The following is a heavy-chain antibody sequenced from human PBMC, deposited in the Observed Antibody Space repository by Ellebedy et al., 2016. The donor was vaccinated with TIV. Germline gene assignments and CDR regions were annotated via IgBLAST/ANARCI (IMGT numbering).Heavy chain of an antibody. CDR1: GGSISSSRYY. V-gene: IGHV4-39*01. CDR3: AREPALTVTTLTGADY. CDR2: IYYIGST. D-gene: IGHD4-17*01. J-gene: IGHJ4*02. Sequence: MPSETLSLTCTVSGGSISSSRYYWGWIRQPPGKGLEWIGSIYYIGSTYYNPSLKHRVTIPVDTSKNQFSLKLSSVTAADTAVYYCAREPALTVTTLTGADYWGQGTLISVSS.